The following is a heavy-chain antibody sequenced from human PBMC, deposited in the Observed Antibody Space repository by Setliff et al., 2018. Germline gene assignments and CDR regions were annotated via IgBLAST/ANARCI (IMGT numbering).Heavy chain of an antibody. CDR3: ARDLGHGGDSDY. CDR1: GGSIRSGDYY. D-gene: IGHD2-21*02. V-gene: IGHV4-30-4*08. Sequence: SETLSLTCTVSGGSIRSGDYYWSWIRQPPGKGLEWIGYIYSSGSTYYNPSLETRVTISRDTSKNQVSLKLNSVTATDTAVYYCARDLGHGGDSDYWGQGILVTVSS. J-gene: IGHJ4*02. CDR2: IYSSGST.